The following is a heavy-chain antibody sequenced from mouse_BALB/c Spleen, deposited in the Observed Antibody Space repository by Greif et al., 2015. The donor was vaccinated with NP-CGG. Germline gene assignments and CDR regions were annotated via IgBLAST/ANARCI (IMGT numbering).Heavy chain of an antibody. CDR1: GFTFSSYG. CDR3: ARDYYGSSFFDY. D-gene: IGHD1-1*01. CDR2: INRNGGST. J-gene: IGHJ2*01. V-gene: IGHV5-6-3*01. Sequence: EVMLVESGGGLVQPGGSLKLSCAASGFTFSSYGMSWVRQTPDKRLELVATINRNGGSTYYPDSVKGRFTISRDNAKNTLYLQMSSLKSEDTAMYYCARDYYGSSFFDYWGQGTTLTVSS.